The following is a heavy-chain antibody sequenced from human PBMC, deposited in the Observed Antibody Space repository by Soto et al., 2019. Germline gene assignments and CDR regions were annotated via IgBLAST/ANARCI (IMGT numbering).Heavy chain of an antibody. CDR2: IIPIFGTA. Sequence: ASVKVSCKASGGTFSSYAISWVRQAPGQGLEWMGRIIPIFGTANYAQKFQGRVTITADESTSTAHMELSSLRSEDTAVYYCARKVSSWYYFDYWGQGILVTVSS. CDR3: ARKVSSWYYFDY. J-gene: IGHJ4*02. CDR1: GGTFSSYA. D-gene: IGHD6-13*01. V-gene: IGHV1-69*13.